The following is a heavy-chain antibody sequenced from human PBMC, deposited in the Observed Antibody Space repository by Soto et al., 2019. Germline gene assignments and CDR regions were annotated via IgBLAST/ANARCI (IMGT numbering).Heavy chain of an antibody. J-gene: IGHJ3*02. CDR2: ISFDGSNK. Sequence: GGSLRLSCAAAGFAFSGYAMHWVRQAPGKGLEWVAVISFDGSNKYYADSVKGRFTISRDNSKNTLYLQMNSLRAEDTAMYYCARAGSGHDAFDIWGQGTMVTV. CDR1: GFAFSGYA. D-gene: IGHD3-10*01. V-gene: IGHV3-30-3*01. CDR3: ARAGSGHDAFDI.